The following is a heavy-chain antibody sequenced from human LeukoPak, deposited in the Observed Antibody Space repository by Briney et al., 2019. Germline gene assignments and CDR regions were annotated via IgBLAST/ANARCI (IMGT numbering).Heavy chain of an antibody. J-gene: IGHJ4*02. D-gene: IGHD2-2*01. CDR3: ARGSPSCSSTSCFAY. Sequence: ASVKVSCKASGYTFTSYGISWVRQAPGQGLEWMGWISAYNGNTNYAQRLQGRVTITTDTSTSTAYMELRSLRSDDTAVYYCARGSPSCSSTSCFAYWGQGTLVTVSS. CDR1: GYTFTSYG. CDR2: ISAYNGNT. V-gene: IGHV1-18*01.